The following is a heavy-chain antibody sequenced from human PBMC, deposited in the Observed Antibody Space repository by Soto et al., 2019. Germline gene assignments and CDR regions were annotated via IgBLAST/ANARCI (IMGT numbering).Heavy chain of an antibody. CDR2: INTKTGGT. CDR3: ATDKVAFDM. V-gene: IGHV1-2*02. D-gene: IGHD3-9*01. Sequence: ASVKVSCKAPGYIFTGYYIQWVRQAPGQGLEWMGWINTKTGGTKYAQKFQGRVTMTRDTSINKAYMEVSRLRSDDTAVYYCATDKVAFDMWGQGTMVTVSS. CDR1: GYIFTGYY. J-gene: IGHJ3*02.